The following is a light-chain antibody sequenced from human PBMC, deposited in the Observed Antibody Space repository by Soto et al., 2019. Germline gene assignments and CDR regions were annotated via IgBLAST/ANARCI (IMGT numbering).Light chain of an antibody. J-gene: IGKJ1*01. CDR2: EVS. V-gene: IGKV2-29*03. CDR3: MQALQTLT. Sequence: VMTQTPLSLSVAPGQPASSSCKSSQSLLHTTGETFLFWYLQKPGQSPQLLIYEVSTRVSGVPDRFSGSGSGTDFTLKISRVEAEDVGVYYCMQALQTLTFGQGTKGDI. CDR1: QSLLHTTGETF.